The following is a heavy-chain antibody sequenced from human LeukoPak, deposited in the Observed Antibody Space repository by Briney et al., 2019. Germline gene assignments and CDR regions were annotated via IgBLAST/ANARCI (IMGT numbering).Heavy chain of an antibody. CDR2: ISGSNSYI. D-gene: IGHD3-22*01. Sequence: GGSLRLSCAASGFTFNSYSMNWVRQAPGKGLEWVSSISGSNSYIYYADSMKGRFTISRDNAKNSLYLQMNSLRAEDTAVYYCARGVDYYDSSGYLHYFDYWGQGTLVTVSS. CDR3: ARGVDYYDSSGYLHYFDY. J-gene: IGHJ4*02. V-gene: IGHV3-21*04. CDR1: GFTFNSYS.